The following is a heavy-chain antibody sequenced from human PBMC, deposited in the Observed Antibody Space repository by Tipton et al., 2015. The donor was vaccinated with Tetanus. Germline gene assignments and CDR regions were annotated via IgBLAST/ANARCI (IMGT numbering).Heavy chain of an antibody. CDR1: GYTFTSYG. Sequence: QLVQSGAEVKKPGASVKVSCKASGYTFTSYGISWVRQAPGLGHEWMGWISAYNGNTNYAQKLQGRVTMTTDTSTSTAYMELRSLRSDDTAGYYCAGVAISSGGRGSLDYWGQGTLVTVSS. CDR3: AGVAISSGGRGSLDY. J-gene: IGHJ4*02. CDR2: ISAYNGNT. D-gene: IGHD6-19*01. V-gene: IGHV1-18*04.